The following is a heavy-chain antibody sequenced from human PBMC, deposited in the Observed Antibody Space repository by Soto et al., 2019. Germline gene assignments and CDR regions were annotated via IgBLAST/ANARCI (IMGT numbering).Heavy chain of an antibody. CDR1: GYSFTDYK. Sequence: QGQLLQSGAEVKKPGASVKVSCKTSGYSFTDYKLHWVRQAPGQGLEWMGWVHPNGGGSNSAQKFQGSVTMTWDTSITTAYLDLTRLTTNDTATYFCATWVDYGDFEGFDFWGQGTLVTVSS. J-gene: IGHJ4*02. CDR3: ATWVDYGDFEGFDF. V-gene: IGHV1-2*04. D-gene: IGHD4-17*01. CDR2: VHPNGGGS.